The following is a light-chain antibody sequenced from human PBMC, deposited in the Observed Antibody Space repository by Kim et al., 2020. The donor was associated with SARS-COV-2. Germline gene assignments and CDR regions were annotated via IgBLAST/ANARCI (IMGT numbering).Light chain of an antibody. CDR2: EVS. CDR3: SSYAGKV. CDR1: SGDVGGYNY. V-gene: IGLV2-8*01. Sequence: GSPGQSVTSSCTGTSGDVGGYNYVSWYRQHPGKAPKRVIYEVSGRPSGVPDRFSGSKSGNTASLTVSGHQAEDEADYYCSSYAGKVFGTGTKVTVL. J-gene: IGLJ1*01.